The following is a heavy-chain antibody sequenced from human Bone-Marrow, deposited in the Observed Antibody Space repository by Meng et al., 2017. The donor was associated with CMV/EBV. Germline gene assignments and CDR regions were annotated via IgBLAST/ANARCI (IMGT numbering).Heavy chain of an antibody. CDR2: IKQDGSEK. CDR1: GFTFSSYW. D-gene: IGHD3-3*01. CDR3: ARDLRLIWSGSFGDY. Sequence: GESLKISCAASGFTFSSYWMSWVRQAPGKGLEWVANIKQDGSEKYYVDSVKGRFTISRDNAKSSLYLQMNSLRAEDTAVYYCARDLRLIWSGSFGDYWGQGTLVTVSS. V-gene: IGHV3-7*01. J-gene: IGHJ4*02.